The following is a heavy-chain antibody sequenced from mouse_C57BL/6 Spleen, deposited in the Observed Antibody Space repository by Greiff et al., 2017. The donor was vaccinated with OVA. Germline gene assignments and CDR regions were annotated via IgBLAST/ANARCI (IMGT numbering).Heavy chain of an antibody. CDR1: GFTFSSYA. CDR2: ISSGGDYI. J-gene: IGHJ3*01. Sequence: EVKLMESGEGLVKPGGSLKLSCAASGFTFSSYAMSWVRQTPEKRLEWVAYISSGGDYIYYADTVKGRFTISRDNARNTLYLQMSSLKSEDTAMYYCTRDPDGYSPFAYWGQGTLVTVSA. CDR3: TRDPDGYSPFAY. D-gene: IGHD2-3*01. V-gene: IGHV5-9-1*02.